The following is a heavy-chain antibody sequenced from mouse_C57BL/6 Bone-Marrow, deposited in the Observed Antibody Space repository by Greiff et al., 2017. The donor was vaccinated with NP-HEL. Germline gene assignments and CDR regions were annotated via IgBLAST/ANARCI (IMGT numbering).Heavy chain of an antibody. CDR3: AKHGRIYYGKEAYAMDY. CDR1: GLSLTSYG. CDR2: IWGGGST. J-gene: IGHJ4*01. D-gene: IGHD2-1*01. Sequence: LVAPSQSLSITGTVFGLSLTSYGVDWVRQPLGKGLEWPGEIWGGGSTNYNSALMSRLSNSKDNSKRQVFLKMHSLQPDDTAMYYCAKHGRIYYGKEAYAMDYWGQGTSVTVSS. V-gene: IGHV2-9*01.